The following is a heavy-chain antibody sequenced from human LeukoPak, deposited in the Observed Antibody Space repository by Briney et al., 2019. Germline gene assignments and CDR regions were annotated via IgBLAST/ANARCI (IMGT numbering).Heavy chain of an antibody. J-gene: IGHJ4*02. CDR3: ARAPNYYDSKDPAFDY. V-gene: IGHV1-69*13. Sequence: SVKVSCKASGGTFSSYAISWVRQAPGQGLEWMGGIISIFGTANYAQKFQGRVTITADESTSTAYMELSSLRSEDTAVYYCARAPNYYDSKDPAFDYWGQGTLVTVSS. CDR1: GGTFSSYA. D-gene: IGHD3-22*01. CDR2: IISIFGTA.